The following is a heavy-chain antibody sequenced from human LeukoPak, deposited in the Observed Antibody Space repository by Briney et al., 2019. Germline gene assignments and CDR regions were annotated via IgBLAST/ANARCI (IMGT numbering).Heavy chain of an antibody. V-gene: IGHV3-21*01. J-gene: IGHJ2*01. D-gene: IGHD1-14*01. CDR3: ARGLQRITDWYFDL. Sequence: GGSLRLSCAASGFTFSTYSMNWVRQAPAKGLEWVSSIDSSSTYIYYADSLKGRFTISRDNAKNSLFLQVNSLRAEDTAVYYCARGLQRITDWYFDLWGRGTLVTVSS. CDR2: IDSSSTYI. CDR1: GFTFSTYS.